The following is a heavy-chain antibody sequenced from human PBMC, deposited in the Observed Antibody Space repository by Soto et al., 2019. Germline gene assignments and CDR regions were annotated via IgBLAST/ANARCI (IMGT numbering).Heavy chain of an antibody. D-gene: IGHD5-12*01. J-gene: IGHJ4*01. CDR1: GFNFRSYN. CDR3: ARGGTIAVTTIGDY. CDR2: ISSSSSTI. V-gene: IGHV3-48*02. Sequence: DVQLVESGGGLVQPGGSLRLSCAASGFNFRSYNMNWVRQAPGKGLDWLSYISSSSSTIYYADSVKGRFTISRDNAKNSLYLQMYSLTDDDTAMYYCARGGTIAVTTIGDYWGQGTLVTVSS.